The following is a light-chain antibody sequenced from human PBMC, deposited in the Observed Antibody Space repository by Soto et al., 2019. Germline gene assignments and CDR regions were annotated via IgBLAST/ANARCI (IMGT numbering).Light chain of an antibody. Sequence: QSVLTQPPSASGTPGQRVTLSCSGSSSNIGINTVDWYQHLPGTAPKLLIYSNTQRSSGVPDRISGSKSGTSASLAISGLQSDDEAHYYCAAWDDSLSGHYVFGTGTKVTVL. V-gene: IGLV1-44*01. CDR3: AAWDDSLSGHYV. J-gene: IGLJ1*01. CDR1: SSNIGINT. CDR2: SNT.